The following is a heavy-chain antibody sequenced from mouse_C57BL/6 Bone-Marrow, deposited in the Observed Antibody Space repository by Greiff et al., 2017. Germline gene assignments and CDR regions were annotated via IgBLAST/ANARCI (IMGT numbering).Heavy chain of an antibody. CDR1: GFTFSDYG. CDR2: ISSGSSTI. J-gene: IGHJ4*01. D-gene: IGHD2-13*01. V-gene: IGHV5-17*01. Sequence: EVKLVESGGGLVKPGGSLKLSCAASGFTFSDYGMHWVRQAPEKGLEWVAYISSGSSTIYYADTVKGRFTISRDNAKNTLFLQMTSLRSEDTAMYYCATAVRGYAMDYWGQGTSVTVSS. CDR3: ATAVRGYAMDY.